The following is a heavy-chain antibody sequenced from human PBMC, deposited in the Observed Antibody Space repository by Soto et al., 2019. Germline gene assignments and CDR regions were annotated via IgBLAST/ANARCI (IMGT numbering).Heavy chain of an antibody. CDR1: GFTFTGYH. Sequence: ASVKVSCKASGFTFTGYHMHWVRQAPGKGLEWMGWINPNSGGTNYAQKFQGWVTMTRDTSISTAYMELSRLRSDDTAVYYCARGLDTRSGFSSTLDYWGQGTLVTVSS. CDR3: ARGLDTRSGFSSTLDY. J-gene: IGHJ4*02. D-gene: IGHD6-6*01. CDR2: INPNSGGT. V-gene: IGHV1-2*04.